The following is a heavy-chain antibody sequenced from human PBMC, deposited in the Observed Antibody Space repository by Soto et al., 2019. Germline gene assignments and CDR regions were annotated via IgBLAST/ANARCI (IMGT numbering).Heavy chain of an antibody. V-gene: IGHV4-31*03. Sequence: SETLSLTCTVSGGSISSGGYYWSWIRQHPGKGLEWIGYIYYSGSTYYNPSLKSRVTISVDTSKNQFSLKLSSVTAADTAVYYCARDRARDILTGAVGYYYGMGVWGQGTTVTVSS. CDR3: ARDRARDILTGAVGYYYGMGV. J-gene: IGHJ6*02. CDR1: GGSISSGGYY. CDR2: IYYSGST. D-gene: IGHD3-9*01.